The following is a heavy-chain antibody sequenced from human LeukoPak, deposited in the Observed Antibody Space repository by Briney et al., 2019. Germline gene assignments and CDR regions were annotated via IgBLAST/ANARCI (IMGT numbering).Heavy chain of an antibody. CDR3: ARRSGSYYPLGDY. CDR2: ISSSGSTI. D-gene: IGHD3-10*01. Sequence: PGGSLRLSCAASGFTFSDYYMSWIRQAPGKGLEWVSYISSSGSTILYADSVKGRFTISRDNAKNSLYLQMSSLKASDTAMYYCARRSGSYYPLGDYWGQGTLVTVSS. V-gene: IGHV3-11*01. J-gene: IGHJ4*02. CDR1: GFTFSDYY.